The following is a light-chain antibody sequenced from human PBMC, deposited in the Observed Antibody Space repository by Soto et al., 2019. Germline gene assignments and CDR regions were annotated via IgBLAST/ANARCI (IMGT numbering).Light chain of an antibody. Sequence: EHVLTQSPGTLSLSPGERATLSCRASQSVSSSYLAWYQQKHGQAPMLLIYGASSSATGIPDRFSGSGSETDFTLSISRLEPEDFAVYYCQQYGSSPPITFGQVTRLEIK. CDR2: GAS. J-gene: IGKJ5*01. CDR3: QQYGSSPPIT. CDR1: QSVSSSY. V-gene: IGKV3-20*01.